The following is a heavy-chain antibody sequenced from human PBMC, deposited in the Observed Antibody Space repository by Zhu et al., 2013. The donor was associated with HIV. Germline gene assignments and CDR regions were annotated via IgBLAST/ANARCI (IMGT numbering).Heavy chain of an antibody. CDR2: INPSSGDT. V-gene: IGHV1-2*02. Sequence: QVQLVQSGAEVKKPGASVKVSCKTSGYTFSGSHIHWVRQAPGQGLEWMGWINPSSGDTKYEQSFQGRVTMTRDTSISTAYMDLTGLRSDDTAVYFCARGGAILHYSSRWYXRYGENHSQHIDVWGQGTTVTVSS. J-gene: IGHJ6*02. D-gene: IGHD6-13*01. CDR1: GYTFSGSH. CDR3: ARGGAILHYSSRWYXRYGENHSQHIDV.